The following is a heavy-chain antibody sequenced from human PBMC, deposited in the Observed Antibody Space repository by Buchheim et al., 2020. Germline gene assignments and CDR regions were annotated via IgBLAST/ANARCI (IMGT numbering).Heavy chain of an antibody. V-gene: IGHV3-7*01. CDR2: IKQDGSEK. D-gene: IGHD6-19*01. CDR1: GFTFSSYW. CDR3: ARDSKVKQWLSLSADY. Sequence: EVQLVESGGGLVQPGGSLRLSCAAPGFTFSSYWMSWVRQAPGKGLEWVANIKQDGSEKYYVDSVKGRFTISRDNAKNSLYLQMNSLRAEDTAVYYCARDSKVKQWLSLSADYWGQGTL. J-gene: IGHJ4*02.